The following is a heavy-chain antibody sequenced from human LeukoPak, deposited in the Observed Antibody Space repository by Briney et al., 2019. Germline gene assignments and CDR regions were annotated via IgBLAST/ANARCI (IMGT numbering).Heavy chain of an antibody. D-gene: IGHD3-16*02. CDR3: ASTFGGVIALYGMDV. Sequence: SETLSLTCTVSCGSISSGDYYWSWIRQPPGKGLEWIGYIYYSGSTYYNPSLKSRVTISVDTSKNQFSLKLSSVTAADTAVYYCASTFGGVIALYGMDVWGKGTTVTVSS. V-gene: IGHV4-30-4*01. CDR2: IYYSGST. CDR1: CGSISSGDYY. J-gene: IGHJ6*04.